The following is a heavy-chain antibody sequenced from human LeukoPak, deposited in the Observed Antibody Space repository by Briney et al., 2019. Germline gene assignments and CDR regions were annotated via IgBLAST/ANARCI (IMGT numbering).Heavy chain of an antibody. D-gene: IGHD6-6*01. V-gene: IGHV4-34*01. J-gene: IGHJ5*02. CDR1: GGSFIGYD. CDR3: ASLARGGNWFDP. CDR2: INHSGGT. Sequence: SETLSLTCAVYGGSFIGYDWTWIRQPPGKGLEWIGEINHSGGTNYNPSLKGRVTISVDTSKNQFSLKLSSVTAADTAVYYCASLARGGNWFDPWGQGTLVTVSS.